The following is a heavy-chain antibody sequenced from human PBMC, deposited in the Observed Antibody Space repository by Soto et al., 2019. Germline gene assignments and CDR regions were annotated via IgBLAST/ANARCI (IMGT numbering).Heavy chain of an antibody. J-gene: IGHJ4*02. CDR3: ARDSYASWGPIAVAGTGDY. V-gene: IGHV3-30-3*01. CDR2: ISYDGSNK. Sequence: QVQLVESGGGVVQPGRSLRLSCAASGFTFSSYAMHWVRQAPGKGLEWVAVISYDGSNKYYEDSVKGRFTISRDNSKNALYLQMNSRRAEDTAVYYCARDSYASWGPIAVAGTGDYWGQGTLVTVSS. D-gene: IGHD6-19*01. CDR1: GFTFSSYA.